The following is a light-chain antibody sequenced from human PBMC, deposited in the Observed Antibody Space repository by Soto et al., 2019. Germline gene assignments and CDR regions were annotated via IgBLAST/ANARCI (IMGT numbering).Light chain of an antibody. Sequence: DIQMTQSPSTLSASVGDRVTITCRASQSVGRSLAWYQQRRGKAPKLLIYGVSTLESGVPSRFSGFGSGTEFTLSISSLQPGVLGTYYCQQFYKGWTFGQGTRV. CDR3: QQFYKGWT. CDR2: GVS. CDR1: QSVGRS. V-gene: IGKV1-5*01. J-gene: IGKJ1*01.